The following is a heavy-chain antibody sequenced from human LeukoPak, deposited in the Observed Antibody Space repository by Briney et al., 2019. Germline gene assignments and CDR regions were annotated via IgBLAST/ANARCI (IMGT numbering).Heavy chain of an antibody. CDR3: ARGLTMVRGVISGY. CDR1: GYTFTSYD. D-gene: IGHD3-10*01. V-gene: IGHV1-8*01. J-gene: IGHJ4*02. Sequence: ASVKVSCKASGYTFTSYDINWVRQATGQGLEWMGWMNPNSGNTGYAQEFQGRVTMTRNTSISTAYMELSSLRSEDTAVYYCARGLTMVRGVISGYWGQGTLVTVSS. CDR2: MNPNSGNT.